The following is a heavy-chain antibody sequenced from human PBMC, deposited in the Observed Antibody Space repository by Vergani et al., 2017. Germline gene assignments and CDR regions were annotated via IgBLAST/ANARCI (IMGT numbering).Heavy chain of an antibody. V-gene: IGHV1-3*01. Sequence: QVQLVQSGAEVKKPGASVKVSCKASGYTFTSYAMHWVRQAPGQRLEWMGWINAGNGNTKYSQKFQGRVTITRDTSASTAYMELSSLRSDDTAVYYCARGGIAAALSLDYWGQGTLVTVSS. CDR2: INAGNGNT. CDR1: GYTFTSYA. J-gene: IGHJ4*02. CDR3: ARGGIAAALSLDY. D-gene: IGHD6-13*01.